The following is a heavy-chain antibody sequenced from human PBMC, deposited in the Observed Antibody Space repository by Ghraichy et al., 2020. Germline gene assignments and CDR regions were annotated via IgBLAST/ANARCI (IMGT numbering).Heavy chain of an antibody. V-gene: IGHV4-34*01. D-gene: IGHD3-22*01. Sequence: SETLSLTCAVYGGSFSGYYWSWIRQPPGKGLEWIGEINHSGSTNYNPSLKSRVTISVDTSKNQFSLKLSSVTAADTAVYYCARGVRRITMIVVVIPNYFDYWGQGTLVTVSS. CDR3: ARGVRRITMIVVVIPNYFDY. J-gene: IGHJ4*02. CDR2: INHSGST. CDR1: GGSFSGYY.